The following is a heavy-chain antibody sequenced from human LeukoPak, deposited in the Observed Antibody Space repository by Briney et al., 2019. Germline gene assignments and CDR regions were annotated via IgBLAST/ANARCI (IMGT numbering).Heavy chain of an antibody. J-gene: IGHJ4*02. CDR3: ARHLEYISSWKGYYFDY. Sequence: SETLSLTCTVSGGSINSNSHFWDWIRQFPGKGLEWIGTIYYSGSTYYSPSLKSRVTISVDTSKNQFSLELNSVTAADTAVYYCARHLEYISSWKGYYFDYWGQGILVTVSS. CDR1: GGSINSNSHF. D-gene: IGHD6-13*01. CDR2: IYYSGST. V-gene: IGHV4-39*01.